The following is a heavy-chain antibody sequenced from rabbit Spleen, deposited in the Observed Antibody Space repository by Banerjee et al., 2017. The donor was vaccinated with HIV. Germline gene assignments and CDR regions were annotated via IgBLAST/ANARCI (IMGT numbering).Heavy chain of an antibody. J-gene: IGHJ2*01. V-gene: IGHV1S43*01. CDR3: ARDLEHGVSSSAFGL. Sequence: QEQLAESGGGLVKPGGTLTLTCKASGITLSSYCMTWVRQAPGKGLELIACIYNGNGGTYYASWAKGRFSISRSTTLSTVDLKMTSLTAADTATYFCARDLEHGVSSSAFGLWGPGTLVTVS. CDR2: IYNGNGGT. CDR1: GITLSSYC. D-gene: IGHD8-1*01.